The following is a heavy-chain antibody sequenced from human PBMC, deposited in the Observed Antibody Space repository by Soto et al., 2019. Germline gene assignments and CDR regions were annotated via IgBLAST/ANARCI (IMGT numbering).Heavy chain of an antibody. CDR1: GGSVSSGSYY. D-gene: IGHD2-21*02. V-gene: IGHV4-61*01. Sequence: ETLSLTCTVSGGSVSSGSYYWSWIRQPPGKGLEWIGYIYYSGSTNYNPSLKSRVTISVDTSKNQFSLKLSSVTAADTAVYYCAREISYCGGDCYSYFQHWGQGTLVTVS. CDR3: AREISYCGGDCYSYFQH. J-gene: IGHJ1*01. CDR2: IYYSGST.